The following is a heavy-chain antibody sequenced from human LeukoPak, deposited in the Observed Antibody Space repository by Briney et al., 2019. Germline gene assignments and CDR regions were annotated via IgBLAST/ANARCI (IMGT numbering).Heavy chain of an antibody. CDR2: INPSGGST. V-gene: IGHV1-46*01. J-gene: IGHJ5*02. CDR3: ARDGGAMVVTRNWFDP. Sequence: ASVKASCKASGYTFTSYYMHWVRQAPGQGLEWMGIINPSGGSTSYAQKFQGRVTMTRDTSTSTVYMELSSLRSEDTAVYYCARDGGAMVVTRNWFDPWGQGTLVTVSS. CDR1: GYTFTSYY. D-gene: IGHD4-23*01.